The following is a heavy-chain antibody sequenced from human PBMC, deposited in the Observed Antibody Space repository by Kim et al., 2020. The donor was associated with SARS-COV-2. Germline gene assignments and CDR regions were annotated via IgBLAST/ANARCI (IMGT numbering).Heavy chain of an antibody. CDR1: GGSISTYY. D-gene: IGHD5-18*01. V-gene: IGHV4-59*01. J-gene: IGHJ5*02. CDR2: IYNSGST. Sequence: SETLSLTCTVSGGSISTYYWSWIRQPPGKGLEWIGYIYNSGSTNYNPSLKSRVTISVDTSKNQFSLKLSSVTAADTAVYYCARDARYGGWFDPWGQGTLVPVSS. CDR3: ARDARYGGWFDP.